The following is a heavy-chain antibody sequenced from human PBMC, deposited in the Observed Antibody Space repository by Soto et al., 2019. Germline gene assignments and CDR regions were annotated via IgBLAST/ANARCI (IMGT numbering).Heavy chain of an antibody. V-gene: IGHV3-23*01. CDR1: GFTFSSYG. CDR3: VRRGYNWQFSDY. Sequence: LRLFCAASGFTFSSYGMGWVRQAPGKGLEWVSSISNSGSEIFYAASVKGRFTISRDSSKNTLYLEMSSLRPEDTAVYYCVRRGYNWQFSDYWGQGTLVTVSS. CDR2: ISNSGSEI. D-gene: IGHD6-25*01. J-gene: IGHJ4*02.